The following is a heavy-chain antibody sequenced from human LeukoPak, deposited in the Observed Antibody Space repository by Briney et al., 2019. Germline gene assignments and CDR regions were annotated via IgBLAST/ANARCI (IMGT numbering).Heavy chain of an antibody. V-gene: IGHV4-59*01. Sequence: SETLSLTCTVSGGSISNYYWTWIRQPPGKGLELIGYIYYSGSTNYNPSLKSRVTISVDTPKNQFSLKLTSVTAADTAMYYCARVFSGLDYWGQGTLVTVSS. J-gene: IGHJ4*02. CDR2: IYYSGST. CDR1: GGSISNYY. CDR3: ARVFSGLDY. D-gene: IGHD2-8*02.